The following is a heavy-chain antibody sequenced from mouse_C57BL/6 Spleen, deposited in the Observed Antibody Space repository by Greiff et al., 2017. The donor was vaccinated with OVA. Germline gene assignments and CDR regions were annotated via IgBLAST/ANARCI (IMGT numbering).Heavy chain of an antibody. CDR1: GYTFTDYE. Sequence: VQRVESGAELVRPGASVTLSCKASGYTFTDYEMHWVKQTPVHGLEWIGAIDPETGGTAYNQKFKGKAILTADKSSSTAYMELRSLTSEDSAVYYCTKGLFHFDYWGQGTTLTVSS. CDR2: IDPETGGT. D-gene: IGHD1-1*01. J-gene: IGHJ2*01. V-gene: IGHV1-15*01. CDR3: TKGLFHFDY.